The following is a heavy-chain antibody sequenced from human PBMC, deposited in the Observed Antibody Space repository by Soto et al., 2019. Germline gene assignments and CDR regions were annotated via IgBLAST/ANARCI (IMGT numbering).Heavy chain of an antibody. V-gene: IGHV3-66*01. D-gene: IGHD2-8*01. Sequence: EVQLVESGGGLVQPGGSLRLSCAASGFTVSSNYMSWVRQAPGKGLEWVSVIYSGGSTYYADSVKGRFTISRDNSKNTLYLKMNSLRAEDTAVYYCARDSRLRVYATYYYYMDVWGKGPTVTVSS. J-gene: IGHJ6*03. CDR3: ARDSRLRVYATYYYYMDV. CDR2: IYSGGST. CDR1: GFTVSSNY.